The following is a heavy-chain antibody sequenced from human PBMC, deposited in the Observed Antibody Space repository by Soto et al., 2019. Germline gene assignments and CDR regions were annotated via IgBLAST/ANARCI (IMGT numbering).Heavy chain of an antibody. CDR2: ISAYNGNT. V-gene: IGHV1-18*01. CDR3: ARVYDFGVVITIHNWFDP. D-gene: IGHD3-3*01. J-gene: IGHJ5*02. CDR1: GYTFTSYG. Sequence: ASVKVSWKASGYTFTSYGISWVRQAPGQGLEWMGWISAYNGNTNYAQKLQGRVTMTTDTSTSTAYMELRSLRSDDTAVYYCARVYDFGVVITIHNWFDPWGQGTLVTVSS.